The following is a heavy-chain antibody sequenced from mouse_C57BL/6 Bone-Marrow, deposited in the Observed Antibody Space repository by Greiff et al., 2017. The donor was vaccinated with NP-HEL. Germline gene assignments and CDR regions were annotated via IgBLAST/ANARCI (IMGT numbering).Heavy chain of an antibody. J-gene: IGHJ4*01. CDR2: IDPENGDT. V-gene: IGHV14-4*01. D-gene: IGHD2-4*01. CDR3: TTLRLRGGAMDY. CDR1: GFNIKDDY. Sequence: VQLQQSGAELVRPGASVKLSCTASGFNIKDDYMHWVKQRPEQGLEWIGWIDPENGDTEYASNFQGKATITADTSSNTAYLQLSSLTSEDTAVYYCTTLRLRGGAMDYWGQGTSVTVSS.